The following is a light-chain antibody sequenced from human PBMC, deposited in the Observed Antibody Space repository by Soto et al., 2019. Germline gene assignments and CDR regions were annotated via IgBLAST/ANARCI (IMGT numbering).Light chain of an antibody. CDR2: DAS. V-gene: IGKV1-5*01. J-gene: IGKJ2*01. CDR1: QSISSW. CDR3: QQYNSYTYT. Sequence: DIQMTPSPSTLSASVGDRVTITCRASQSISSWLAWYQQKPGKAPKLLIYDASSLESGVPSRFSGSGSGTEFTLTISSLQPDDFATYYCQQYNSYTYTFGQGTKVDIK.